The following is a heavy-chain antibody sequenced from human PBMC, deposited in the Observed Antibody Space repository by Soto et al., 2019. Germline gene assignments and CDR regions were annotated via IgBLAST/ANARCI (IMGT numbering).Heavy chain of an antibody. CDR2: IYYSGNT. Sequence: QVQLQESGPGLVKPSQTLSLTCTVSGGSTSRGGYYWTWIRQHPVRGLEWIAYIYYSGNTFYNPSLKSRLTISLDTPKNQFSQNLTSVTAADTAVYYCARGAADYGDAFDIWGQGTMVTVSS. D-gene: IGHD4-17*01. J-gene: IGHJ3*02. V-gene: IGHV4-31*03. CDR3: ARGAADYGDAFDI. CDR1: GGSTSRGGYY.